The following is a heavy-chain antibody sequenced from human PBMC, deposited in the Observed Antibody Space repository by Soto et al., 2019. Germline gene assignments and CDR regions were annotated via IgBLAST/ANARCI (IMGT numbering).Heavy chain of an antibody. D-gene: IGHD2-2*01. Sequence: ASETLSLTCTVSGGSVSSGSYYWSWIRQPPGKGLEWIGYIYYSGSTNYNPSLKSRVTISVDTSKNQFSLKLSSVTAADTAVYYCARVERDIVLVPAAWDYWGQGTLVTVSS. V-gene: IGHV4-61*01. CDR1: GGSVSSGSYY. CDR3: ARVERDIVLVPAAWDY. J-gene: IGHJ4*02. CDR2: IYYSGST.